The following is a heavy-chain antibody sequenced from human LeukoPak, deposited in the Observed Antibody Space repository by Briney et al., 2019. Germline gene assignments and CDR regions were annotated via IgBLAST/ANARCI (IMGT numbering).Heavy chain of an antibody. V-gene: IGHV3-7*01. CDR3: ARGQLADSY. J-gene: IGHJ4*02. D-gene: IGHD3-22*01. Sequence: GGSLRLSCAASGFTFTTYWMSWIRQTPGKGLEWVAKIKPDGSEKSYVDSEKGRFTISRDNAKNSVFLQMDSLRVEDTALYYCARGQLADSYWGQGALVTVSS. CDR2: IKPDGSEK. CDR1: GFTFTTYW.